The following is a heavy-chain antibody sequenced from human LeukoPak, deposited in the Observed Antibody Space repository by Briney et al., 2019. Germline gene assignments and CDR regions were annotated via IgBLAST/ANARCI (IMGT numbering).Heavy chain of an antibody. Sequence: PSETLSLTCAVYGGSFSGYYRSWIRQPPGKGLEWIGTIYYSGTTYYNPSLKSRVTISVDTSRNQFSLKLSSVTATDTAVYYCARMIGDDAFDIWGQGTMVTVSS. CDR2: IYYSGTT. CDR3: ARMIGDDAFDI. CDR1: GGSFSGYY. J-gene: IGHJ3*02. D-gene: IGHD3-22*01. V-gene: IGHV4-34*01.